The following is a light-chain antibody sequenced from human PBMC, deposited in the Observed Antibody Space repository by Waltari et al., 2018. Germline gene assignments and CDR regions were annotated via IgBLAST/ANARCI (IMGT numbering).Light chain of an antibody. CDR2: AAS. V-gene: IGKV1-17*01. CDR1: QGISSY. Sequence: DIQMTQSPSSLSASVGDTVTNSCRASQGISSYLNWFQQKPGKAPKLLIYAASSLESGVPSRFSGSGSGTEFTLTISSLQPEDFATYYCLQHNSYPFTFGPGTKLDIK. J-gene: IGKJ3*01. CDR3: LQHNSYPFT.